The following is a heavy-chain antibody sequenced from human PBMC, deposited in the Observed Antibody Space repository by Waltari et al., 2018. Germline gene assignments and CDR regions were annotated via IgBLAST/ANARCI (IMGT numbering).Heavy chain of an antibody. CDR3: ARGLHRTAWSVDY. CDR2: SNTENGDT. CDR1: GYTFTTYG. Sequence: QVQLVQSGAEVEKPGASVTVSCMTSGYTFTTYGIHWVRQAPGQRLEWMGWSNTENGDTQFSPKVQIRVTFTRDTFASTVYMELSSLTSEDTAVYDCARGLHRTAWSVDYWGQGTLVTVSS. V-gene: IGHV1-3*04. D-gene: IGHD1-1*01. J-gene: IGHJ4*02.